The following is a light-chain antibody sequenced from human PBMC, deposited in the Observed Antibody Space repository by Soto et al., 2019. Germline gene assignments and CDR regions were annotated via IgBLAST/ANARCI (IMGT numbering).Light chain of an antibody. Sequence: DIQMTQSPSSLSASVGDRVTLTCRASQSISNFLNWYQQKPGKAPKLLIYAASSLQSGVPSSFSGSGSGTDFTLTISSLQPEDFATYYCQQSYSSPITFGQGTRLEIK. CDR2: AAS. CDR3: QQSYSSPIT. CDR1: QSISNF. V-gene: IGKV1-39*01. J-gene: IGKJ5*01.